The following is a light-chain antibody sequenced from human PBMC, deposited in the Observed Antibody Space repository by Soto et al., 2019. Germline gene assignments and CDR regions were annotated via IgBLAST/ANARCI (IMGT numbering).Light chain of an antibody. CDR2: EVS. CDR1: ESLLNGDGKTY. V-gene: IGKV2D-29*01. CDR3: MQTLQLPIN. J-gene: IGKJ5*01. Sequence: DIVMTQTPLSLSVTPGHPASISCESSESLLNGDGKTYLFWYLQKPGQPPQLLIHEVSNRFSGVSDRFSGSGSGTDFTLKISRVEAEDVGLYYCMQTLQLPINFGQGTRLEIK.